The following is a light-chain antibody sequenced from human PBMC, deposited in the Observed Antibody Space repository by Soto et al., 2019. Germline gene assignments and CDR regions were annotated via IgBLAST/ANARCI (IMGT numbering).Light chain of an antibody. CDR3: QQYNSMLS. Sequence: DIQMTQSPSSLSASEGDRVTITCQSSHDVSRNLTWFQQKQGEAPQLLIYDASNLERGVPSRFSGSGSGTDFTLTISSLQPEDVATYYCQQYNSMLSFGGGTEVEIK. J-gene: IGKJ4*01. CDR2: DAS. CDR1: HDVSRN. V-gene: IGKV1-33*01.